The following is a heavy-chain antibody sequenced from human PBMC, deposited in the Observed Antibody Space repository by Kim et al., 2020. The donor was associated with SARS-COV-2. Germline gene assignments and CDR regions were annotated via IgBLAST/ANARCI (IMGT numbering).Heavy chain of an antibody. CDR1: GYTFSCCN. J-gene: IGHJ4*02. CDR3: AREAARLKDFDY. D-gene: IGHD6-6*01. CDR2: VNPTDAYT. Sequence: ASVKVSCKTSGYTFSCCNMHWIRQAPGQGLEWMGVVNPTDAYTIYAHQFRGRVTMTRETSTSTVYMELSSLTSEDTAVYYCAREAARLKDFDYWGQGPLV. V-gene: IGHV1-46*01.